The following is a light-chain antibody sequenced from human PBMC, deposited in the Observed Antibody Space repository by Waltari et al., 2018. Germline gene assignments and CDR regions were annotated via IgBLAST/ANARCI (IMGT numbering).Light chain of an antibody. CDR2: STN. CDR1: SGSVSTNFY. CDR3: VLYMGSGISV. Sequence: QTVVTQEPSFSVSPGGTVTLTCGLISGSVSTNFYLTWYQQTPGQAPRTLIYSTNTRSSGVPDRFSGSILGNKAALTITGAQADDESDYYCVLYMGSGISVFGGGTKLTVL. V-gene: IGLV8-61*01. J-gene: IGLJ3*02.